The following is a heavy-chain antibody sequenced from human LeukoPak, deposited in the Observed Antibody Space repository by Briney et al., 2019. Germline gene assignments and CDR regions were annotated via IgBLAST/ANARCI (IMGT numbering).Heavy chain of an antibody. CDR1: GFTFSSYV. CDR3: AKAQTATFQFEFEY. Sequence: GGSLRLSCAHSGFTFSSYVMRCVRDAPGRGLECVSGISGSGGSTYYADSVKGRFTISRYNTKNTLYLQRNSLRAEDTAVYYCAKAQTATFQFEFEYWGQGTLVTVSS. D-gene: IGHD5-18*01. V-gene: IGHV3-23*01. CDR2: ISGSGGST. J-gene: IGHJ4*02.